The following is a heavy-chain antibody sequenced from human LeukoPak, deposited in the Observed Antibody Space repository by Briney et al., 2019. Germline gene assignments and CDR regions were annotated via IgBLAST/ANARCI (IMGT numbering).Heavy chain of an antibody. V-gene: IGHV4-59*12. Sequence: PSETLSLTCTVSGGSISSYYWSWIRQPPGKGLEWIGYIYYGGSTNYSPSLKSRVTISVDTSKNQFSLKLSSVTAADTAVYYCARDGPGVSDAFDIWGQGTMVTVSS. CDR2: IYYGGST. J-gene: IGHJ3*02. CDR1: GGSISSYY. D-gene: IGHD3-10*01. CDR3: ARDGPGVSDAFDI.